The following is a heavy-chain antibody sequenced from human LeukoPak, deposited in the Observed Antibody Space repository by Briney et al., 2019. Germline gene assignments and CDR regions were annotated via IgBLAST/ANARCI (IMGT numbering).Heavy chain of an antibody. CDR3: ARDNSGWSRDY. CDR1: GFTLRSYS. CDR2: INWGGNHI. Sequence: GGSLRLSCAASGFTLRSYSMSWVRQAPGKGLEWVSSINWGGNHIYYADAVQGRFTISRDNAKNSLYLQMNSLRAGDTAIYYCARDNSGWSRDYWGQGTLVTVSS. D-gene: IGHD6-19*01. V-gene: IGHV3-21*06. J-gene: IGHJ4*02.